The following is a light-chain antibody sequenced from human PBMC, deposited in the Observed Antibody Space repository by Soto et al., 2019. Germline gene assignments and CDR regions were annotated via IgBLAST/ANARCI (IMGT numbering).Light chain of an antibody. CDR3: QQYGGSPPLT. CDR1: QSLSRTY. Sequence: ENVLTQSPGTLSLSPGDRATLSCRASQSLSRTYIAWYQQQPGQAPRLLIYGASNRATGIPDRFSGSWSGTDFTLTISRLEPEDFAVYYCQQYGGSPPLTFGGGTKVEIK. V-gene: IGKV3-20*01. CDR2: GAS. J-gene: IGKJ4*01.